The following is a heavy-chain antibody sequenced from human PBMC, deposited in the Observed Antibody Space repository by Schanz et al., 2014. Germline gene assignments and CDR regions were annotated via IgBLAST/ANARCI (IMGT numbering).Heavy chain of an antibody. Sequence: QVQLVESGGGVVQPGRSLRLSCAASGFTFSNHGMHWVRQSPGKGLEWVALIWYDGSNEYYADSVKGRFTISRDNPKKTLYLQMNSLRAEDTALYFCATDYSGGGCHIWGQGTMVTVSS. CDR1: GFTFSNHG. D-gene: IGHD6-19*01. V-gene: IGHV3-33*01. J-gene: IGHJ3*02. CDR3: ATDYSGGGCHI. CDR2: IWYDGSNE.